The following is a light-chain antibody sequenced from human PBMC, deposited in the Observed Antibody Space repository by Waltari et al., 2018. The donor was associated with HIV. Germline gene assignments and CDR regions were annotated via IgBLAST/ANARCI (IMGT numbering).Light chain of an antibody. CDR2: SNK. V-gene: IGLV1-44*01. Sequence: QSVLTQPPSASGTPGQRVTVSCSGSSSHIESNPVNWYQHLPKTAPKLLIYSNKPRPSGVPDRFAGSKSGTSASMAISGLQSEDEADYYCAAWDDSLNAYVFGTGTKVTVL. J-gene: IGLJ1*01. CDR1: SSHIESNP. CDR3: AAWDDSLNAYV.